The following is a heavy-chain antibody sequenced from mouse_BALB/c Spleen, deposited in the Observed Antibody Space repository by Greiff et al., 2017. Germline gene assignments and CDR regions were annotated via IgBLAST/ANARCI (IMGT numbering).Heavy chain of an antibody. Sequence: EVNVVESGGGLVKPGGSLKLSCAASGFTFSSYAMSWVRQSPEKRLEWVAEISSGGSYTYYPDTVTGRFTISRDNAKNTLNLEMSSLRSEDTAMYYCASNYGSSYAMDYWGQGTSVTVSS. CDR3: ASNYGSSYAMDY. D-gene: IGHD1-1*01. J-gene: IGHJ4*01. CDR1: GFTFSSYA. CDR2: ISSGGSYT. V-gene: IGHV5-9-4*01.